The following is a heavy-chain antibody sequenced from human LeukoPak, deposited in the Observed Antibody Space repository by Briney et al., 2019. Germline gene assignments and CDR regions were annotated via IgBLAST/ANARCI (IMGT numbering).Heavy chain of an antibody. Sequence: PSETLSLTCTVSGYSISSGYYWGWIRQPPGKGLEWIGSIYHSGSTYYNPSLKSRVTISVDTSKNQFSLKLSSVTAADTAVYYCARAGYSSRGGAFDIWGLGTMVTVSS. D-gene: IGHD6-13*01. CDR3: ARAGYSSRGGAFDI. CDR2: IYHSGST. CDR1: GYSISSGYY. J-gene: IGHJ3*02. V-gene: IGHV4-38-2*02.